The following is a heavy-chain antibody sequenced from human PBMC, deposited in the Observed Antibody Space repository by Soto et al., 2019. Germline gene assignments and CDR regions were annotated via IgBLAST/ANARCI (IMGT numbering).Heavy chain of an antibody. D-gene: IGHD2-21*02. Sequence: ASVKVSCKVSGYTLTELSMHWVRQAPGKGLEWMGGFDPEDGETIYAQKFQGRVTMTEDTSTDTAYMELSGLRSEDTAVYYCATVPHPAYCGGDCQGWGQGTLVTVSS. CDR2: FDPEDGET. CDR3: ATVPHPAYCGGDCQG. CDR1: GYTLTELS. J-gene: IGHJ4*02. V-gene: IGHV1-24*01.